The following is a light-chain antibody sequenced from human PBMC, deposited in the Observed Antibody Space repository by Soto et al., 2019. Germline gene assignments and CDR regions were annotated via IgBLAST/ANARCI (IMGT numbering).Light chain of an antibody. CDR2: GNN. CDR1: RSNIGSRYD. J-gene: IGLJ2*01. Sequence: QSALAQPPSVSGAPGQMVTISCTGSRSNIGSRYDVHWYQQHPGKAPKLLIYGNNNRPSGVPDRFSGSKSGTSASLAITGLQPEDEAHYYCQSYDSSLKASVFGGGTKATVL. V-gene: IGLV1-40*01. CDR3: QSYDSSLKASV.